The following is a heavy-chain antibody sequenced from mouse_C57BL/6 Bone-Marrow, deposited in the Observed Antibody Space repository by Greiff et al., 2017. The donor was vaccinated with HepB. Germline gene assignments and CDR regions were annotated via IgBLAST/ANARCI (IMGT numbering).Heavy chain of an antibody. Sequence: EVQLVESGPELVKPGASVKISCKASGYTFTDYYMNWVKQSHGKSLEWIGDINPNNGGTSYNQKFKGKATLTVDKSSSTAYMELRSLTSEDSAVYYCARGLGRQANAMDYWGQGTSVTVSS. V-gene: IGHV1-26*01. J-gene: IGHJ4*01. CDR2: INPNNGGT. D-gene: IGHD3-2*02. CDR3: ARGLGRQANAMDY. CDR1: GYTFTDYY.